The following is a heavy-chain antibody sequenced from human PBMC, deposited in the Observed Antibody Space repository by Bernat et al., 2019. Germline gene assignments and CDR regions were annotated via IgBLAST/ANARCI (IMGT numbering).Heavy chain of an antibody. CDR2: IWYDGSNK. CDR1: GFTFSSYG. Sequence: QVQLVESGGGVVQPGRSLRLSCAASGFTFSSYGMHWVRQAPGKGLEWVAVIWYDGSNKYYADSVKGRFTISRDNSKNTLYLQMNSLRAEETAVYYCARERLGTAGLYYYYNGMDVWGQGTTVTVSS. J-gene: IGHJ6*02. CDR3: ARERLGTAGLYYYYNGMDV. D-gene: IGHD3-16*01. V-gene: IGHV3-33*01.